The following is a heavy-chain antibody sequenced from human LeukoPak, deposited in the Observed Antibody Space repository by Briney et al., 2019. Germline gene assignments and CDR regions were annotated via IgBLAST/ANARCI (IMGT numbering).Heavy chain of an antibody. J-gene: IGHJ4*02. CDR3: AREGEYYDSSGYFFQPLDY. CDR2: IYSGGST. V-gene: IGHV3-53*01. D-gene: IGHD3-22*01. Sequence: GGSLRLSCAASGLTVSSNYMTWVRQAPGKGLEWASVIYSGGSTHYADSVKGRFTISRDNSKNTLYLQMNSLRAEDTAVYYCAREGEYYDSSGYFFQPLDYWGQGTLVTVSS. CDR1: GLTVSSNY.